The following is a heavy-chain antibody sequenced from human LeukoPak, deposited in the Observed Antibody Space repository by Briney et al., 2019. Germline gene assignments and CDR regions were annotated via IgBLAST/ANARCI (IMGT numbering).Heavy chain of an antibody. CDR2: IYYSGST. J-gene: IGHJ4*02. CDR1: GGSISSYY. CDR3: ARGSGNWNYAFDY. D-gene: IGHD1-7*01. Sequence: SETLSLTCTVSGGSISSYYWSWIRQPPGKGVEWIGYIYYSGSTNYNPSLKSRVTISVDTSKNQFSLKLSSVTAADTAVYYCARGSGNWNYAFDYWGQGTLVTVSS. V-gene: IGHV4-59*01.